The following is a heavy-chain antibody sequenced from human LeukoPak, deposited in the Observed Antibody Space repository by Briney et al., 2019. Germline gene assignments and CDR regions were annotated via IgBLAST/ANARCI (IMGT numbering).Heavy chain of an antibody. J-gene: IGHJ4*02. CDR3: MKDYYDSSGYSDFDY. CDR1: GFTFSSYG. D-gene: IGHD3-22*01. V-gene: IGHV3-30*18. CDR2: IAYDGSNK. Sequence: GRSLRLSCAASGFTFSSYGMHWVCQAPGKGLEWVAVIAYDGSNKYYADSVKGRFTISRDSSKNTLYLQMNSLRAEDTAVYYCMKDYYDSSGYSDFDYWGQGTLVTVSS.